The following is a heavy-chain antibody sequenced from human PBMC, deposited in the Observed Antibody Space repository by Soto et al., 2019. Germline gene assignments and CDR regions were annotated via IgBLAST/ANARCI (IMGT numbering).Heavy chain of an antibody. CDR3: ARESHDILTGPPWVWYFDL. V-gene: IGHV4-34*01. J-gene: IGHJ2*01. D-gene: IGHD3-9*01. Sequence: QVQLQQWGAGPLRPLETLSLTCGVSGGSFSGYYWAWIRQSPGKGLEWIGEINDRGSINYNPSLMSRVSISVDTSKNHYSLNLRSVTAAATAVYYCARESHDILTGPPWVWYFDLGGRGTLVTVSS. CDR2: INDRGSI. CDR1: GGSFSGYY.